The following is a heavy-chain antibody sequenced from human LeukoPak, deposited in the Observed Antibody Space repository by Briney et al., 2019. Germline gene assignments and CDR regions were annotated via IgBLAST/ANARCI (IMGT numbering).Heavy chain of an antibody. CDR1: GYTLTELS. Sequence: ASVTVSCTVSGYTLTELSMHWVRQAPGKGLEWMGGFDPEDGETIYAQKFQGRVTMTEDTSTDTAYMELSSLRSEDTAVYYCATPRSGVVAWYFDLWGRGTLVTVSS. J-gene: IGHJ2*01. CDR2: FDPEDGET. D-gene: IGHD2-15*01. CDR3: ATPRSGVVAWYFDL. V-gene: IGHV1-24*01.